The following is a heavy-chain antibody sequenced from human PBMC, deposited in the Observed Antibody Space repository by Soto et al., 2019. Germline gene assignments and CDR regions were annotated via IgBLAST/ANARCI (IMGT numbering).Heavy chain of an antibody. D-gene: IGHD3-10*01. V-gene: IGHV4-30-2*01. J-gene: IGHJ6*02. CDR2: IYDSGST. Sequence: QLQLQESGSGLVKPSQTLSLTCAVSGGSISSGGYSWNWIRQPPGKGLEWIGYIYDSGSTYYNPSLKSRVSISVDRSKNQFSLKLSSVTAADTAVYYCARGGPPPYYYGMAVWGQGTTVTVSS. CDR1: GGSISSGGYS. CDR3: ARGGPPPYYYGMAV.